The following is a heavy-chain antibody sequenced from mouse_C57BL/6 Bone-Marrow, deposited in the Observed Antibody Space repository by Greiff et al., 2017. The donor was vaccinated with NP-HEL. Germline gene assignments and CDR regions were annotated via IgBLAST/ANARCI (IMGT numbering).Heavy chain of an antibody. J-gene: IGHJ4*01. Sequence: DVMLVESGGGLVQPGESLKLSCESNEYEFPSHDMSWVRKTPEKRLELVAALNSDGGSTYYPATMARRFIISRDNTKKTLYLQMSSLRSADTALYYFARHEYGYDGYAMDYWGQGTSVTVSS. V-gene: IGHV5-2*01. CDR2: LNSDGGST. CDR3: ARHEYGYDGYAMDY. D-gene: IGHD2-2*01. CDR1: EYEFPSHD.